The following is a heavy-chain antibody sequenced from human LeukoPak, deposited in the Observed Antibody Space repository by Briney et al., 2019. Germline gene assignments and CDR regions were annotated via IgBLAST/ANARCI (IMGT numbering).Heavy chain of an antibody. CDR3: ARDPGSYSHLDY. CDR1: GYTFTSYY. J-gene: IGHJ4*02. Sequence: GASVKVSCTASGYTFTSYYMHWVRQAPGPGLEWMGIINPSGGSTSYAQKFQSRVTMTRDTSTSTVYMELISLRSEDTAVYYCARDPGSYSHLDYWGQGTLVTVSS. V-gene: IGHV1-46*01. D-gene: IGHD1-26*01. CDR2: INPSGGST.